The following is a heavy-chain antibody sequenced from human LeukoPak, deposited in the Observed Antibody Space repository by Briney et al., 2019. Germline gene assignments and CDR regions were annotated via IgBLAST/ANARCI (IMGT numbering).Heavy chain of an antibody. CDR2: VSNSGGNT. CDR3: AKDLLSGSGSSCYDC. J-gene: IGHJ4*02. D-gene: IGHD2-15*01. V-gene: IGHV3-23*01. Sequence: GGSLRLSCAASRFTFTTYAMSWVRQAPGKGLEWVSAVSNSGGNTYYADSVKGRFTISRDNSKNTLYLQMNSLRAEDAAIYYCAKDLLSGSGSSCYDCWGQGTLVTVSS. CDR1: RFTFTTYA.